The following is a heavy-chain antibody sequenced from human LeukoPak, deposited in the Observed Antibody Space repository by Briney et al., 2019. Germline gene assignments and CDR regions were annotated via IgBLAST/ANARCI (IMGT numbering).Heavy chain of an antibody. CDR2: ISGDGDIT. CDR3: AKDGTFHRSDDY. Sequence: GGSLRLSCAASGFTFSSYSMNWVRQAPGKGLEWVSAISGDGDITYYADSVKGRFTISRDNSKNTLYLQMNSLRAEDTAIYYCAKDGTFHRSDDYWGQGTLVTVSS. J-gene: IGHJ4*02. CDR1: GFTFSSYS. V-gene: IGHV3-23*01. D-gene: IGHD1-14*01.